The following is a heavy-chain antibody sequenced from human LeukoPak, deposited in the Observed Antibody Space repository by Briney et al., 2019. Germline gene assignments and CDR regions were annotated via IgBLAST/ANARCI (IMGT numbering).Heavy chain of an antibody. CDR3: ARAYYDFWSGWLFYYGMDV. CDR1: GGSISSGGYY. D-gene: IGHD3-3*01. V-gene: IGHV4-31*03. J-gene: IGHJ6*02. Sequence: PSQTLSLTCTVSGGSISSGGYYWSWIRQHPGKGLEWIGYIYYSGSTYYNPSLKSRVTISVDTSKNQFSLKLSSVTAADTAVYYCARAYYDFWSGWLFYYGMDVWGQGTTVTVSS. CDR2: IYYSGST.